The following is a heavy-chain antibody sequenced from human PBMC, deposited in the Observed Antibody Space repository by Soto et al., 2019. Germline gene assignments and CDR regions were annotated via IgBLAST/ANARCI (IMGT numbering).Heavy chain of an antibody. CDR2: ISYDGSNK. Sequence: PGGSLRLSCAASGFTFSSYAMHWVRQAPGKGLGWVAVISYDGSNKYYADSVKGRFTISRDNSKNTLYLQMNSLRAEDTAVYYCARDTIEVAGKPLDYWGQGGQVTVAS. CDR3: ARDTIEVAGKPLDY. D-gene: IGHD6-19*01. CDR1: GFTFSSYA. J-gene: IGHJ4*02. V-gene: IGHV3-30-3*01.